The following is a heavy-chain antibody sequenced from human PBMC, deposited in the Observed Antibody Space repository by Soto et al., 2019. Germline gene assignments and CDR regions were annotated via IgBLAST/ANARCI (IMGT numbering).Heavy chain of an antibody. CDR2: IYYSGST. Sequence: QVQLQESGPGLVKPSQTLSLTCTVSGGSISSGGYYWSWIRQHPGKGLEWIGYIYYSGSTYYNPSLKSRVTISVDTSKNQFSLKLSSVTAADTAVYYCASLTIGAILSPCWGYFDYWGQGTLVTVSS. V-gene: IGHV4-31*03. CDR1: GGSISSGGYY. CDR3: ASLTIGAILSPCWGYFDY. D-gene: IGHD3-16*01. J-gene: IGHJ4*02.